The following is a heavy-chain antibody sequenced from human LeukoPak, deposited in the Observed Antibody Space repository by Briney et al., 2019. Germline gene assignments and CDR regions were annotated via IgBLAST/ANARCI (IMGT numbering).Heavy chain of an antibody. CDR1: GGSISGYH. J-gene: IGHJ6*02. CDR2: IYYTGTT. Sequence: SETLSLTCTVSGGSISGYHWNWIRQPPGKGLERIGYIYYTGTTAYNPSLKSRVTISVDTSKNQFSLRLSSVTAADTAVYYCARHGVGDYPPFFGMDVWGQGTTVTVSS. V-gene: IGHV4-59*08. D-gene: IGHD2/OR15-2a*01. CDR3: ARHGVGDYPPFFGMDV.